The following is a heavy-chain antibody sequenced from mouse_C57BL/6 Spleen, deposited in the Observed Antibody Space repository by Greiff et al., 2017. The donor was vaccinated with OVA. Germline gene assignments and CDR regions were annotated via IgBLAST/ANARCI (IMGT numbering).Heavy chain of an antibody. D-gene: IGHD1-1*01. J-gene: IGHJ1*01. CDR2: IRLKSDNYAT. CDR3: TTTVVATDWYFDV. V-gene: IGHV6-3*01. CDR1: GFTFSNYW. Sequence: GGGLVQPGGSMKLSCVASGFTFSNYWMNWVRQSPEKGLEWVAQIRLKSDNYATHYAETVKGRFTISRDDSKSSVYLQMNNLRAEDTGIYYCTTTVVATDWYFDVWGSGTTVTVSS.